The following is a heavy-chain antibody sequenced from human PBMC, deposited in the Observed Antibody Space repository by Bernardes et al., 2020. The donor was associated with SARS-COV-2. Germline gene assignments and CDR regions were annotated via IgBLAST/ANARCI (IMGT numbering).Heavy chain of an antibody. V-gene: IGHV4-59*01. Sequence: SETLSLTCTVSGGSISSYYWSWIRQPPGKGLEWIGYIYYSGSTNYNTSLKSRVTISVDTSKNQFSLKLSSVTAADTAVYYCAGDFWGCYWHYGMDVWGQGTTVTVSS. CDR3: AGDFWGCYWHYGMDV. CDR2: IYYSGST. J-gene: IGHJ6*02. D-gene: IGHD3-3*01. CDR1: GGSISSYY.